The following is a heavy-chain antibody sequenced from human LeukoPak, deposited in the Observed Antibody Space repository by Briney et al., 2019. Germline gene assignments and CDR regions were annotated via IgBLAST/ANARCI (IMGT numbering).Heavy chain of an antibody. J-gene: IGHJ1*01. CDR3: ARESSTGDYCSGGSCYSGFEYFQH. V-gene: IGHV1-3*04. Sequence: GASVKVSCKASGYTFTSYAMHWVRQAPGQRLEWMGWINIGNANTKYSQEFQGRVTITRDTSASTAYMELSSLRSEDTAVYYCARESSTGDYCSGGSCYSGFEYFQHWGQGTLVTVSS. CDR1: GYTFTSYA. CDR2: INIGNANT. D-gene: IGHD2-15*01.